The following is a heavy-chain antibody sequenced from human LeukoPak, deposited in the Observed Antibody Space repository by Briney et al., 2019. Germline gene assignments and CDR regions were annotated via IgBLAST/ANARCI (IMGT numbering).Heavy chain of an antibody. V-gene: IGHV4-34*01. CDR3: ARHMVRGVRIDY. D-gene: IGHD3-10*01. J-gene: IGHJ4*02. Sequence: SETLSLTCAVYGGSFSGYYWSWIRQPPGKGLEWIGEINHSGSTNYNPSLKSRVTISVDTSKNQFSLKLSSVTAADTAVYYCARHMVRGVRIDYWGQGTLVTVSS. CDR2: INHSGST. CDR1: GGSFSGYY.